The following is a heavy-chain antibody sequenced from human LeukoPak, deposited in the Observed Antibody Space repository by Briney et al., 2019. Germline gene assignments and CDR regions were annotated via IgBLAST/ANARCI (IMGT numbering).Heavy chain of an antibody. J-gene: IGHJ4*02. CDR1: GFTFSSYE. CDR2: ISSSGSTI. D-gene: IGHD3-16*02. Sequence: GGSLRLSCAASGFTFSSYEMNWVRQAPGKGLEWVSYISSSGSTIYYADSVKGRFTISRDNSKNSLYLQMNSLRTEDTALYYCAKEDDYDYVWGSYPHYFDYWGQGTLVTVSS. CDR3: AKEDDYDYVWGSYPHYFDY. V-gene: IGHV3-48*03.